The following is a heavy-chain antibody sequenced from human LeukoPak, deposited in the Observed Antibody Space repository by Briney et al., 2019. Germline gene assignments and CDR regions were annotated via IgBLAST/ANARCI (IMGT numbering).Heavy chain of an antibody. CDR3: ASIAAAGESFDY. Sequence: ASAKVSCKASGYTFTSYGISWVRHDPAQGLEWMGWISAYNGNTNYAQNLQGRVTMNTDTSTSTAYMELRSVRSDDPAVYYCASIAAAGESFDYWGQGTLVTVSS. J-gene: IGHJ4*02. V-gene: IGHV1-18*01. CDR1: GYTFTSYG. CDR2: ISAYNGNT. D-gene: IGHD6-13*01.